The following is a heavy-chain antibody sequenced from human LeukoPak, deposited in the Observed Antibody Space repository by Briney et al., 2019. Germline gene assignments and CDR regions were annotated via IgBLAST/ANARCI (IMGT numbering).Heavy chain of an antibody. CDR3: ARVLAYCGGDCPYYYYYYMDV. V-gene: IGHV4-59*01. CDR2: IYYSGGT. CDR1: GGSISSYY. Sequence: PSETLSLTCTVSGGSISSYYWSWFRQPPREGLGWFGYIYYSGGTNYNPSLKSRVTISVDTSKNQFSLKLSSVTAADTAVYYCARVLAYCGGDCPYYYYYYMDVWGKGTTVTVSS. D-gene: IGHD2-21*01. J-gene: IGHJ6*03.